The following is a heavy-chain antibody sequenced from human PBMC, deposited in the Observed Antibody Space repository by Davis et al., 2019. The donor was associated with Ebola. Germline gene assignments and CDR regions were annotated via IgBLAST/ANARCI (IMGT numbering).Heavy chain of an antibody. CDR2: IKQDGGEK. CDR1: GFIFSHYW. D-gene: IGHD4-23*01. CDR3: ASGDGRGNSYDMDV. Sequence: GESLKISCAASGFIFSHYWMSWVRQAPGKGPEWVAIIKQDGGEKYYVDSVKGRFTISRDNAKNSLFLQMNSLRAEDTALYYCASGDGRGNSYDMDVWGQGTTVTVS. V-gene: IGHV3-7*03. J-gene: IGHJ6*02.